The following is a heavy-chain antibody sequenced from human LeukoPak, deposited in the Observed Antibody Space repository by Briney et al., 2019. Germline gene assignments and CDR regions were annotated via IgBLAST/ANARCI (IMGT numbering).Heavy chain of an antibody. D-gene: IGHD3-10*01. CDR2: ISGYNGNT. Sequence: ASVKVSCKASGYTFTTYNINWVRQAPGQGLEWMGWISGYNGNTNYAQKLQGRVTMTEDTSTDTAYMELSSLRSEDTAVYYCATDDYGTGVGGYWGQGTLVTVSS. V-gene: IGHV1-18*01. CDR1: GYTFTTYN. CDR3: ATDDYGTGVGGY. J-gene: IGHJ4*02.